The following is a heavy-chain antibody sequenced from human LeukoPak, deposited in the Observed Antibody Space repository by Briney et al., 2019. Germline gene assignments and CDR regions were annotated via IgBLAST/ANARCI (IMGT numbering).Heavy chain of an antibody. J-gene: IGHJ4*02. Sequence: SGTLSLTCAVSGGSISSSNWWSWVRQPPGKGLEWIGEIYHSGSTNYNPSLKSRVTISVDKSKNQFSLKLSSVTAADTAVYYCARTLGYCSGGSCWYGPTLDYWGQGTLVTVSS. CDR1: GGSISSSNW. CDR2: IYHSGST. CDR3: ARTLGYCSGGSCWYGPTLDY. V-gene: IGHV4-4*02. D-gene: IGHD2-15*01.